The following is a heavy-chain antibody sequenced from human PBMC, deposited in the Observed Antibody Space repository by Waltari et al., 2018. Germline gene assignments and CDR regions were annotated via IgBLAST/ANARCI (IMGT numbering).Heavy chain of an antibody. CDR3: ASHYYDSSGYYMGYYYYYMDV. Sequence: QVQLQESGPGLVKPSETLSLTCTVSGGSISSYYWSWIRQPPGKGLAWIGYIYTSGSTNYNPSLKRRVTISVDTSKNQFSLKLSSVTAADTAVYYCASHYYDSSGYYMGYYYYYMDVWGKGTTVTVSS. V-gene: IGHV4-4*09. D-gene: IGHD3-22*01. J-gene: IGHJ6*03. CDR2: IYTSGST. CDR1: GGSISSYY.